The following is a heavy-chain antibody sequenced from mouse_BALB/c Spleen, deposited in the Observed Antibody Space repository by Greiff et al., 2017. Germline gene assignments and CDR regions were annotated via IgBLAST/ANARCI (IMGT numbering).Heavy chain of an antibody. J-gene: IGHJ1*01. D-gene: IGHD4-1*01. CDR3: TANWDGYFDV. V-gene: IGHV1S81*02. Sequence: VQLQQSGAELVKPGASVKLSCKASGYTFTSYYMYWVKQRPGQGLEWIGEINPSNSGTNFNEKFKSKATLTVDKSSSTAYMQLSSLTSEDSAVYYCTANWDGYFDVWGAGTTVTVSS. CDR1: GYTFTSYY. CDR2: INPSNSGT.